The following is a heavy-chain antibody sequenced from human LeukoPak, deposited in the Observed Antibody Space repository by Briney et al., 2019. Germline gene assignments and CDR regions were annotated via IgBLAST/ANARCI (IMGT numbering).Heavy chain of an antibody. D-gene: IGHD2-15*01. V-gene: IGHV4-38-2*01. J-gene: IGHJ5*02. Sequence: PGGSLRLSCAASGFTFSDYYMSWIRQPPGKGLEWIGTIYHSGITYYNSSLKSRVTISVDTSKNQFSLNLNSVTAADTAVYYCARGAPLICDWFDPWGQGTLVTVSS. CDR2: IYHSGIT. CDR1: GFTFSDYY. CDR3: ARGAPLICDWFDP.